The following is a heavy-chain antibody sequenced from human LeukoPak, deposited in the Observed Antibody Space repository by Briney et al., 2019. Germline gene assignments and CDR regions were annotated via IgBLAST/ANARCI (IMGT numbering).Heavy chain of an antibody. D-gene: IGHD4-17*01. Sequence: SVKVSCKASGGTFSSYAISWVRQAPGQGLEWMGGIIPIFGTANYAQKFQGRVTITADESTSTAYMELSSLRSEDTAVYYCARGPPHYGDSISAFDIWGQGTMVTVSS. V-gene: IGHV1-69*13. CDR2: IIPIFGTA. J-gene: IGHJ3*02. CDR3: ARGPPHYGDSISAFDI. CDR1: GGTFSSYA.